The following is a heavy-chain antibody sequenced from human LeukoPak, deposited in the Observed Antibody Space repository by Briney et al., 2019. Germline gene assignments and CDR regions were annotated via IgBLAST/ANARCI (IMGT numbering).Heavy chain of an antibody. CDR2: IYSGGST. V-gene: IGHV3-53*01. CDR3: ASGSGSYRTPYYYMDV. D-gene: IGHD3-10*01. Sequence: PGGSLRLSCPASGFTVSSNYMSWVRQAPGKGLEWVSVIYSGGSTYYADSVKGRFTISRDNSKNTLYLQMNNLRAEDTAVYYCASGSGSYRTPYYYMDVWGKGTTVTVSS. J-gene: IGHJ6*03. CDR1: GFTVSSNY.